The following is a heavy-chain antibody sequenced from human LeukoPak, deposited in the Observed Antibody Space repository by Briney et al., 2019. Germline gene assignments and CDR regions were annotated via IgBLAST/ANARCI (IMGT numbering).Heavy chain of an antibody. CDR2: FDPEDGET. CDR3: ATLRITIAEIYYYYGMDV. J-gene: IGHJ6*02. Sequence: ASVKVSSKVSGYTLTELSMHWVRQAPGKGLEWMGGFDPEDGETIYAQKFQGRVTMTEDTSTDTAYMELSSLRSEDTAVYYCATLRITIAEIYYYYGMDVWGQGTTVTVSS. CDR1: GYTLTELS. D-gene: IGHD6-13*01. V-gene: IGHV1-24*01.